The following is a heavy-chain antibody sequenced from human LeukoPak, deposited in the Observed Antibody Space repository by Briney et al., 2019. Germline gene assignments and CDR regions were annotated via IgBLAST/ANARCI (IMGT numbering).Heavy chain of an antibody. J-gene: IGHJ4*02. V-gene: IGHV1-8*03. CDR1: GYTFTNYH. CDR3: ARTTSFTASGYDY. D-gene: IGHD6-25*01. CDR2: MNPNNGDS. Sequence: GASVTVSCKASGYTFTNYHINWVRQATGQGLEWMGWMNPNNGDSGYAQKFQGRVTITRDTSISTSYTELRSLRSDDTAVYFCARTTSFTASGYDYWGQGTLVTVSS.